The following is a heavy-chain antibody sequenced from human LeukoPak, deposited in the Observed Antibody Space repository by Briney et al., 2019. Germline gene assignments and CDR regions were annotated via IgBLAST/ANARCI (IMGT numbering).Heavy chain of an antibody. D-gene: IGHD3-22*01. CDR1: GGSFGGYY. V-gene: IGHV4-34*01. CDR2: INHSGST. CDR3: ARVRTYYYDSSGYYYFDY. J-gene: IGHJ4*02. Sequence: SETLSLTCAVYGGSFGGYYWSWIRQPPGKGLEWIGEINHSGSTNYNPSLKSRVTISVDTSKNQFSLKLSSVTAADTAVYYCARVRTYYYDSSGYYYFDYWGQGTLVTVSS.